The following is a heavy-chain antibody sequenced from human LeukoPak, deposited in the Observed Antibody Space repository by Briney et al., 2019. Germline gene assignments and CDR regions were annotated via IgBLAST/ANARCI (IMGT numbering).Heavy chain of an antibody. CDR2: ITAYNDNT. V-gene: IGHV1-18*01. D-gene: IGHD5-18*01. CDR3: AGGLQPRYSYGWGVDY. Sequence: ASVEVSCKASGYTFTSCGISWVRQAPGQGLEWMGWITAYNDNTNYAQKLQGRVTMTTDTSTSTAYMELRSLRSDDTAVYYCAGGLQPRYSYGWGVDYWGQGTLVTVSS. J-gene: IGHJ4*02. CDR1: GYTFTSCG.